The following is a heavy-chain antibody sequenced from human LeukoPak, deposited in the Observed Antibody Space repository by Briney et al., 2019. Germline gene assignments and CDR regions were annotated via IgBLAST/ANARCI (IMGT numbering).Heavy chain of an antibody. V-gene: IGHV1-3*01. CDR3: ASGGRLNRVVQGGYFDY. Sequence: ASVKVSCKASGYTFTSYAMHGVRQAPGQRLEWMGWINAGNGNTKYSQKFQGRVTITRDTSASTAYMELSSLRSEDTAVYYCASGGRLNRVVQGGYFDYWGQGTLVTVSS. CDR1: GYTFTSYA. CDR2: INAGNGNT. D-gene: IGHD2-2*01. J-gene: IGHJ4*02.